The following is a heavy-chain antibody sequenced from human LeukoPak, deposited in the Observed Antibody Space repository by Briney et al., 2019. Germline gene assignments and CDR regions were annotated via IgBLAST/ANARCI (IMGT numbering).Heavy chain of an antibody. CDR1: GFTFSNYW. D-gene: IGHD3-3*01. J-gene: IGHJ4*02. CDR2: ISFDGSST. CDR3: ARGVVYPTWSGPHWSDY. V-gene: IGHV3-74*01. Sequence: PGGSLRLSCAASGFTFSNYWMHWVRQAPGKGLVWVSRISFDGSSTNYAESVKGRFTISRDNAKNTLYLQMNSLRVEDTAVYYCARGVVYPTWSGPHWSDYWGQGTLVTVSS.